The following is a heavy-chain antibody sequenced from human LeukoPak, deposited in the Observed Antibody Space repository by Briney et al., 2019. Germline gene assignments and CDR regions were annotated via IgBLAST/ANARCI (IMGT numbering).Heavy chain of an antibody. D-gene: IGHD5-12*01. CDR1: GYTFISYW. CDR2: IYPSDSNT. CDR3: ARGNVANWFGP. Sequence: GESLKISCKGSGYTFISYWIVWVRHMPGKGLEWMGIIYPSDSNTRYNPSFEGQVTISADKSISTTYLHWSGLKASDSATYYCARGNVANWFGPRGQGTLVTVSS. V-gene: IGHV5-51*01. J-gene: IGHJ5*02.